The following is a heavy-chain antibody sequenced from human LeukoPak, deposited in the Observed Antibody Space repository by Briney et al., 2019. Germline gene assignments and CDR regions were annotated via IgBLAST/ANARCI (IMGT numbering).Heavy chain of an antibody. CDR1: GFSFSDYA. Sequence: PGGSLRLSCAASGFSFSDYAMTWVRQPPGKGLEGGSGISGAGGSINYRDSVKGRFTISKDNSKNTLFLQLSGLRAEDTAVYYCAKGQEFLEWIYDFCGQGTLVTVSS. V-gene: IGHV3-23*01. D-gene: IGHD3-3*01. J-gene: IGHJ4*02. CDR2: ISGAGGSI. CDR3: AKGQEFLEWIYDF.